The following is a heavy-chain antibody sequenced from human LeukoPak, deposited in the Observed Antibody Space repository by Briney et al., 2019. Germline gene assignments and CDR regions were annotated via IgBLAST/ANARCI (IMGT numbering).Heavy chain of an antibody. CDR1: GFTSSSYW. CDR2: INSDGSST. CDR3: ARDDSSGWWGADAFDI. Sequence: GGSLRLSCAASGFTSSSYWMHWVRQAPEKGLVWVSRINSDGSSTSYADSVKGRFTISRDNAKNTLYLQMNSLRAEDTAVYYCARDDSSGWWGADAFDIWGQGTMVTVSS. V-gene: IGHV3-74*01. D-gene: IGHD6-19*01. J-gene: IGHJ3*02.